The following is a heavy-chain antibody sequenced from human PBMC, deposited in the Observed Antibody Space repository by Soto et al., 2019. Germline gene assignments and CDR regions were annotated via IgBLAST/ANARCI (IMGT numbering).Heavy chain of an antibody. V-gene: IGHV3-53*04. J-gene: IGHJ3*02. D-gene: IGHD4-4*01. CDR3: AREIPTVTTGAFDI. CDR2: IYSGGST. Sequence: GGSLRLSCSASGFTFRNYAMRWVRQAPGKGLEWVSVIYSGGSTYYADSVKGRFTISRHNSKNTLYLQMNSLRAEDTAVYYCAREIPTVTTGAFDIWGQGTMVTVSS. CDR1: GFTFRNYA.